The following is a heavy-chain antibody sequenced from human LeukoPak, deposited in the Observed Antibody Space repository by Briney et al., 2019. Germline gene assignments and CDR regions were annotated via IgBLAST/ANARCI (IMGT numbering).Heavy chain of an antibody. D-gene: IGHD2-15*01. J-gene: IGHJ4*02. CDR2: TYYRSKWYN. Sequence: SQTLSLTCAISGDSVSSNSAAWNWIRQSPSRGLEWLGRTYYRSKWYNDYAVSVKSRITINPDTSKNQFSLQLNSVTPEDTAVYYCARNGADSCSGGSCYSGYNYWGQGTLVTVSS. CDR3: ARNGADSCSGGSCYSGYNY. V-gene: IGHV6-1*01. CDR1: GDSVSSNSAA.